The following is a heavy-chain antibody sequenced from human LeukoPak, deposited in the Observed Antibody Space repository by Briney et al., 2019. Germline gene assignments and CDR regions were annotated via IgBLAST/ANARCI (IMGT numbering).Heavy chain of an antibody. CDR1: GFTFDDYA. Sequence: PGGSLRLSCAASGFTFDDYAMHWVRQAPGEGLEWVSLISGDGGSTYYADSVKGRFTISRDNSKNSLYLQMNSLRTEDTALYYCAKDNYDSSGFDYWGQGTLVTVSS. CDR3: AKDNYDSSGFDY. J-gene: IGHJ4*02. CDR2: ISGDGGST. D-gene: IGHD3-22*01. V-gene: IGHV3-43*02.